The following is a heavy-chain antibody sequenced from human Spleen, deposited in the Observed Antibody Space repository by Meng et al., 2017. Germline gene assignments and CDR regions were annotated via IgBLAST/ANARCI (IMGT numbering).Heavy chain of an antibody. J-gene: IGHJ4*02. CDR3: ARDGGNYDFDY. Sequence: PLVQFGAEVKTPVASVKPSCRASGYTSINAYVHWCRQAPGQGLEWIGRIIPSSGDANSAQKFLGRVTLTWDTSISTAYMELSSLRSDDTAIYYCARDGGNYDFDYWGQGTLVTVSS. CDR2: IIPSSGDA. V-gene: IGHV1-2*06. CDR1: GYTSINAY. D-gene: IGHD1-7*01.